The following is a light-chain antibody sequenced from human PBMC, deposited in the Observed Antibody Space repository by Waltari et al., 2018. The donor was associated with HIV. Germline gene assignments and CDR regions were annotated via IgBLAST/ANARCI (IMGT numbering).Light chain of an antibody. CDR2: DNY. CDR3: GTWDNRLGSWV. Sequence: QSAMTQPPSVSAAPGQSVVISCSGSTSNIGGNSVSCYQHVPGAAPKLLLYDNYERPSTLRGRSSGSKSGTSATLVISGLQAGDEGAYYCGTWDNRLGSWVFGGGTKLTVL. CDR1: TSNIGGNS. J-gene: IGLJ3*02. V-gene: IGLV1-51*01.